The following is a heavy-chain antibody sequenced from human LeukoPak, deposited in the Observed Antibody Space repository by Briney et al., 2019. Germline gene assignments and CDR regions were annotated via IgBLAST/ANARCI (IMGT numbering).Heavy chain of an antibody. CDR2: ISGRGDRT. CDR3: AKNFRGYGGSFDY. Sequence: PRGSLRLSCAASGFTFNTYAMSWVRQAPGKGLHWVAAISGRGDRTMYAESVKGRFTISRDNSKNTVYLQMNSLRAEDTAIYYCAKNFRGYGGSFDYWGRGALVSVSS. D-gene: IGHD5-18*01. CDR1: GFTFNTYA. J-gene: IGHJ4*02. V-gene: IGHV3-23*01.